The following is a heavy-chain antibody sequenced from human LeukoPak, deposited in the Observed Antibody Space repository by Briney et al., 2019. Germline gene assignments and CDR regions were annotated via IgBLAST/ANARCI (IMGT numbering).Heavy chain of an antibody. D-gene: IGHD3-22*01. Sequence: GGSLRLSCAASGFTFSSYEMNWVRQAPAKGLEWVSYISSSGSTIYSAASVKGRFTISRDNAKNSLYLQMNSLRAEDTAVYYCARAPGYYYDSSGYYADYWGQGTLVTVSS. CDR1: GFTFSSYE. V-gene: IGHV3-48*03. J-gene: IGHJ4*02. CDR3: ARAPGYYYDSSGYYADY. CDR2: ISSSGSTI.